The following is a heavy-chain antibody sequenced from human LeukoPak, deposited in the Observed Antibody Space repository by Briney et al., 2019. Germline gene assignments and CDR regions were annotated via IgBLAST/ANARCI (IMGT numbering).Heavy chain of an antibody. J-gene: IGHJ4*02. CDR2: IRGSGGST. V-gene: IGHV3-23*01. Sequence: GGSLRLSCAASGFTFSSYAMSWVRQAPGKGPEWVSGIRGSGGSTYYADSVKGRFTISRDNSKNTLYLQMNSLGAEDTAVYYCAKSAGSGTYLLDDWGRGTLVTVSS. CDR3: AKSAGSGTYLLDD. D-gene: IGHD3-10*01. CDR1: GFTFSSYA.